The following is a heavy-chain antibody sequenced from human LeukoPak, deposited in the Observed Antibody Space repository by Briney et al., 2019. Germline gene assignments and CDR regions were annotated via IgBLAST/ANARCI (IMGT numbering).Heavy chain of an antibody. J-gene: IGHJ4*02. CDR1: GYTFTAYY. D-gene: IGHD4-23*01. V-gene: IGHV1-2*02. Sequence: ASVKVSCKASGYTFTAYYMHWVRQAPGQGLEWMGWINANSGDTNYAQTFQGRVNVTRDTSINTAYVELRGLTSDDTAVYYCVREHGGNSGFDYWGQGTLVTVSS. CDR2: INANSGDT. CDR3: VREHGGNSGFDY.